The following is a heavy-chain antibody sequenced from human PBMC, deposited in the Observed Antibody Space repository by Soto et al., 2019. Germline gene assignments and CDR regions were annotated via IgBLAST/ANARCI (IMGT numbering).Heavy chain of an antibody. J-gene: IGHJ4*02. CDR3: ASEAGYIAAAGKFDY. CDR2: ISSSSSYI. Sequence: GGSLRLSCAASGFTFSSYSMNWVRQAPGKGLEWVSSISSSSSYIYYADSVKDRFTISRDNAKNSLYLQMNSLRAEDTAVYYCASEAGYIAAAGKFDYWGQGTLVTVSS. V-gene: IGHV3-21*01. D-gene: IGHD6-13*01. CDR1: GFTFSSYS.